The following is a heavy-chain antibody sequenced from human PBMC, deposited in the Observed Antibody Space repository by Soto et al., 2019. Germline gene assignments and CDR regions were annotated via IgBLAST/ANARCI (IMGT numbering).Heavy chain of an antibody. CDR3: AREGGYCYGGNCRYFDY. D-gene: IGHD2-15*01. V-gene: IGHV3-21*01. J-gene: IGHJ4*02. Sequence: EVQLVESGGGLVKPGGSLRLSCAASGFTFSTYSMNWVRQAPGKGLEWVSSINNSSYIYYADSVKGRFTISRDDAKNSLYLQMNSLRADDTAVYYCAREGGYCYGGNCRYFDYWGQGTLVTVSS. CDR1: GFTFSTYS. CDR2: INNSSYI.